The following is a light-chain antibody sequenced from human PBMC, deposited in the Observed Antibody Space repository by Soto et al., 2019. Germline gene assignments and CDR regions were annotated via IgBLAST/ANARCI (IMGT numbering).Light chain of an antibody. V-gene: IGKV1-5*03. CDR3: QQYNTYPWT. J-gene: IGKJ1*01. CDR2: KAS. CDR1: QSFTSW. Sequence: DLPMTQSPSTLSASVGDRVTITCRASQSFTSWLAWYQQKPGKAPKLLIHKASNLQSGVPARFSGSESGTEFTLTISSLQPDDFATYYCQQYNTYPWTFGQGTKVEIK.